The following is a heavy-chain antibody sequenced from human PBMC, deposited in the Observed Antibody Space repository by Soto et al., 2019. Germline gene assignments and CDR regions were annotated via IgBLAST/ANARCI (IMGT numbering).Heavy chain of an antibody. CDR2: ISYDGSNK. D-gene: IGHD5-12*01. V-gene: IGHV3-30*18. CDR1: GFTFSSYG. CDR3: AKEWEWLQPFDY. Sequence: GGSLRLSCAASGFTFSSYGMHWVRQAPGKGLEWVAVISYDGSNKYYADSVKGRFTISRDNSKNTLYLQMNSLRAEDTAVYYCAKEWEWLQPFDYWGQGTLVTVSS. J-gene: IGHJ4*02.